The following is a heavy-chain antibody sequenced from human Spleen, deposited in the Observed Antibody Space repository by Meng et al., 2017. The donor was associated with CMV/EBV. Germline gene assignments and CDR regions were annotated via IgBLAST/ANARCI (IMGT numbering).Heavy chain of an antibody. V-gene: IGHV4-38-2*02. CDR1: GSSVSSAFF. D-gene: IGHD1-26*01. CDR3: VRGAPYYYHGMDV. J-gene: IGHJ6*02. CDR2: IYHSGST. Sequence: SETLSLTCTVSGSSVSSAFFWGWIRQPPGKGLEWIGSIYHSGSTYYNPSLKSRLTISVDTSKNQFSLNLSSVTPADTAEYYCVRGAPYYYHGMDVGGQGTTVTVSS.